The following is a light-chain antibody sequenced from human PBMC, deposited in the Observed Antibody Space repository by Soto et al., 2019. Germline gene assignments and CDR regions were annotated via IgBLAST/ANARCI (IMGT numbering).Light chain of an antibody. Sequence: QPVLTQPPSAYGTPGQRVSISCSGGSSNIGSNSVNWYQQLPGTAPKLLIYSNNQRPSGVPDRFSGSKSGTSASLAISGLQSEDEADYYCAAWDDSLNAVVFGGGTKLTVL. J-gene: IGLJ2*01. CDR1: SSNIGSNS. V-gene: IGLV1-44*01. CDR2: SNN. CDR3: AAWDDSLNAVV.